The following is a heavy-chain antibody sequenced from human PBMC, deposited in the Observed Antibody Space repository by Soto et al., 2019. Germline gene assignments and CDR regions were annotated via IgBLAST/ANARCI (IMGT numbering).Heavy chain of an antibody. CDR3: ARGRTNPTTSTNIDS. CDR2: INHSGST. CDR1: GGSFSGYY. D-gene: IGHD1-1*01. Sequence: SETLSLTCAVYGGSFSGYYWSWIRQPPGKGLEWIGEINHSGSTNYNPSLKSRVTISVDTSKNQFSLKLSSVTAADTAVYYCARGRTNPTTSTNIDSWAQRTPVTVSS. V-gene: IGHV4-34*01. J-gene: IGHJ1*01.